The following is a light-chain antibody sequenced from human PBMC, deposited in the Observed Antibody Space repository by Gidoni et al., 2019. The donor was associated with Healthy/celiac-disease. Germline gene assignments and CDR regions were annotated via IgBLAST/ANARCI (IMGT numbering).Light chain of an antibody. CDR2: QDS. J-gene: IGLJ2*01. CDR1: ALPKQY. V-gene: IGLV3-25*02. CDR3: QSADSTTVV. Sequence: SYELTQPPSVSVSPGQTARITCSGDALPKQYASWYQQKPGQAPLMMIYQDSERPSGIPERFSGSSSGTTVTLTISGVQAEDEADYYCQSADSTTVVFGGGTKLTVL.